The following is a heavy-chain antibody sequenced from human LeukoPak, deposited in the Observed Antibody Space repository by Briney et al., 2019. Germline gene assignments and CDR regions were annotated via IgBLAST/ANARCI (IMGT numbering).Heavy chain of an antibody. CDR2: ISGSGGST. D-gene: IGHD2-15*01. CDR3: AKEYCSGGSCCLGEFDY. Sequence: GGSLRLSCAASGFTFSSYAMSWVRQAPGKGLEWVSAISGSGGSTYYADSVKGRFTISRDNSKNTLYLQMNSLRAEDTAVYYCAKEYCSGGSCCLGEFDYWGQGTLVTVSS. CDR1: GFTFSSYA. J-gene: IGHJ4*02. V-gene: IGHV3-23*01.